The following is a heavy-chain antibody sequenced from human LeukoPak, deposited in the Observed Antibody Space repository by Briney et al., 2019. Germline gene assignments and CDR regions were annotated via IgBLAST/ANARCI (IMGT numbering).Heavy chain of an antibody. Sequence: SGPTLVKPTQTLTLTCTFSGFSLTTSGVSVGWIRQPPGKALEWLAFIYWDDDKRYSPSLKSRLTITKDTSKNQVVLTMTNMDPVDTATYYCAHGFNYYDSHPIVPFDFWGQGTLVTASS. J-gene: IGHJ4*02. CDR3: AHGFNYYDSHPIVPFDF. CDR2: IYWDDDK. D-gene: IGHD3-22*01. CDR1: GFSLTTSGVS. V-gene: IGHV2-5*02.